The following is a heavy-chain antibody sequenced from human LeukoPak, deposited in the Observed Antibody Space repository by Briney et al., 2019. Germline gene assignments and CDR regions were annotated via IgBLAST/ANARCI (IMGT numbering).Heavy chain of an antibody. V-gene: IGHV4-59*01. J-gene: IGHJ3*01. Sequence: SETLSLTCAVYGGSFSGYYWSWVRQPPGKGLEWIGFVYYTGSTNYSPSLKSRVTMSVDTSKNQFSLKLRSVTAADTAVYYCARISSSNWYNERGAFDVWGQGTMVTVSS. CDR3: ARISSSNWYNERGAFDV. D-gene: IGHD6-13*01. CDR1: GGSFSGYY. CDR2: VYYTGST.